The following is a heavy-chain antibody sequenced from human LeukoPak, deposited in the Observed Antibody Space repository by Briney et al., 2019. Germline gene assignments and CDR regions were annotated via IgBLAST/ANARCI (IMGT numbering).Heavy chain of an antibody. CDR1: GFTVSSYA. V-gene: IGHV3-30-3*01. Sequence: QSGGSLRLSCAASGFTVSSYAMHWVRQAPGQGLEWVAVSSYDGNNKYHADSVKGRFTIPKDNSKNTLYLQMNSLRAEDTAVYYCARDPSYSSRRGFYGMDVWGQGTTVTVSS. CDR3: ARDPSYSSRRGFYGMDV. CDR2: SSYDGNNK. J-gene: IGHJ6*02. D-gene: IGHD6-13*01.